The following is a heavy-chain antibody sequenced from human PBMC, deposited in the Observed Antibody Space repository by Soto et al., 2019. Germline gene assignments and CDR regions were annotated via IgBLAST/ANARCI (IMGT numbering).Heavy chain of an antibody. CDR1: GFTVSSNY. CDR3: ARDFRPPYGVRYFDY. CDR2: IYSGGST. J-gene: IGHJ4*02. D-gene: IGHD4-17*01. Sequence: EVQLVESGGGLVQPGGSLRLSCAASGFTVSSNYMSWVRQAPGKWLEWVSVIYSGGSTYYADSVKGRFTISRHNSKNTLYLLMHSLRAEDTAVYYCARDFRPPYGVRYFDYWGQGTLVTVSS. V-gene: IGHV3-53*04.